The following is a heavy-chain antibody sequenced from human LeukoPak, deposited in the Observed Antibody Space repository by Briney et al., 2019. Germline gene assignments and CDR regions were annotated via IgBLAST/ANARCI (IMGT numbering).Heavy chain of an antibody. CDR2: IYSAENT. CDR3: ATGGDGFKTGY. CDR1: VGSIRGYY. D-gene: IGHD2-21*01. V-gene: IGHV4-59*01. Sequence: SESLSLTRTVSVGSIRGYYWSWLRQPPGKRLEWIGLIYSAENTNINPSLESRVTISIDTSKNQFSLRLSSVTAADTAVYYCATGGDGFKTGYWGQGTLVTVSS. J-gene: IGHJ4*02.